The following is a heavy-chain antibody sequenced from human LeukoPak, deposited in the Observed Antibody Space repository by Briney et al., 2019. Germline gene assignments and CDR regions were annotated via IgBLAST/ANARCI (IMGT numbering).Heavy chain of an antibody. CDR3: ARDLSNSSSAEYFQH. Sequence: PGGHLRLSCAASGFTFSSYSMNWVRQAPGKGLEWVSSISSSSSYIYYADSVKGRFTISRDNAKNSLYLQMNSLRAEDTAVYYCARDLSNSSSAEYFQHWGQGTLVTVSS. CDR2: ISSSSSYI. CDR1: GFTFSSYS. J-gene: IGHJ1*01. D-gene: IGHD6-6*01. V-gene: IGHV3-21*01.